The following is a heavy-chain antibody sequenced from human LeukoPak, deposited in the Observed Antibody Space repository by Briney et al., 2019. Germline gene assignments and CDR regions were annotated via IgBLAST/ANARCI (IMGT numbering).Heavy chain of an antibody. CDR2: IYASGSA. CDR1: GGSISSYF. CDR3: ARDLRASYYYYYMDV. D-gene: IGHD5/OR15-5a*01. V-gene: IGHV4-4*07. J-gene: IGHJ6*03. Sequence: PSETLSLTCSVSGGSISSYFWSWIRQPAGKGLEWIGRIYASGSANYNRSLKSRVTTSVDTSKNQFSLRLSSVTAADTAVYYCARDLRASYYYYYMDVWGRGTTVTVSS.